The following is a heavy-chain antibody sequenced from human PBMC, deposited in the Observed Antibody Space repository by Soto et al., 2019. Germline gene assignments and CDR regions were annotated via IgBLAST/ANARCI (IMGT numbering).Heavy chain of an antibody. CDR1: GFTVSSNY. Sequence: LRLSCAASGFTVSSNYMSWVRQAPGKGLEWVSVIYSGGSTYYADSVKGRFTISRDNSKNTLYLQMNSLRAEDTAVYYCARSSNSIAAAGTGFDYWGQGTLVTVSS. CDR3: ARSSNSIAAAGTGFDY. V-gene: IGHV3-53*01. D-gene: IGHD6-13*01. J-gene: IGHJ4*02. CDR2: IYSGGST.